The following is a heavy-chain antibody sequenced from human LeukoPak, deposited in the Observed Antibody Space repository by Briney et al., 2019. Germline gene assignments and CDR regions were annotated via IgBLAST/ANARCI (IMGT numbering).Heavy chain of an antibody. CDR2: IYPGDSGT. J-gene: IGHJ4*02. Sequence: GESLKISCKGSGYSFTSYWIGWVRQMPGKGLEWMGIIYPGDSGTRYSPSFQGQVTISADKSISTAYLQWSSLKASDTAMYYCAREPLGYCSGGSCYSLPVGSFDYWGQGTLVTVSS. CDR3: AREPLGYCSGGSCYSLPVGSFDY. CDR1: GYSFTSYW. D-gene: IGHD2-15*01. V-gene: IGHV5-51*01.